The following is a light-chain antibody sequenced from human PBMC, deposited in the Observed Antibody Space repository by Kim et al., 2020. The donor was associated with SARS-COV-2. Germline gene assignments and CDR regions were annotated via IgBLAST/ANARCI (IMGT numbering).Light chain of an antibody. CDR1: NIGSKS. CDR2: YDS. Sequence: SYELTQPPSVSVAPGKTARITCGGNNIGSKSVHWYQQKPGQAPVLVIYYDSDRPSGIPERFSGSNSGNTATLTISRVEAGDEADYYCQVGESSSDDRVFG. CDR3: QVGESSSDDRV. V-gene: IGLV3-21*01. J-gene: IGLJ3*02.